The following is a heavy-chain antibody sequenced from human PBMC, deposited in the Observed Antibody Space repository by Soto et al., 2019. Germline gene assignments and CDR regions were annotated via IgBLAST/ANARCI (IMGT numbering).Heavy chain of an antibody. V-gene: IGHV3-30-3*01. CDR3: ARDMFRGAPDYLDF. D-gene: IGHD1-26*01. CDR1: GFTFNDYP. CDR2: IAYDGSIK. J-gene: IGHJ4*02. Sequence: ESVGGVVQPGRSLRLSCAASGFTFNDYPMHWIRQAPGKGLEWVAVIAYDGSIKLYADSVKGRFTISRDSSDNTLYLQMNSLRPEDTAVYYCARDMFRGAPDYLDFWGQGTLVTVSS.